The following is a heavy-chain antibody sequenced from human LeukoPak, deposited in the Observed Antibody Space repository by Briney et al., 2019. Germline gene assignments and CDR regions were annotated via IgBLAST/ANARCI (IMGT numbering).Heavy chain of an antibody. Sequence: GGSLRLSCAASGFTFSSYAMSWVRQAPGKGLEWVSAISISGGSTVYTGSVKGRFTISRDNSKNTLFLQMNSLRVEDTAVYYCAKASNYYGSGSYFPFDYWGQGTLVTVSS. J-gene: IGHJ4*02. D-gene: IGHD3-10*01. CDR2: ISISGGST. CDR1: GFTFSSYA. V-gene: IGHV3-23*01. CDR3: AKASNYYGSGSYFPFDY.